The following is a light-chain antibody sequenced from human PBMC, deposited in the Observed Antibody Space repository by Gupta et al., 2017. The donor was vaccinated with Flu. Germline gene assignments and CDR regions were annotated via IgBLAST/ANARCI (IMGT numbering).Light chain of an antibody. CDR3: EAWEDSRTGVWV. CDR2: KND. V-gene: IGLV1-44*01. CDR1: SSSGGCNN. Sequence: ATTSSCGSSSSGGCNNVNWYQQHTGKAPNLLIYKNDKRPSGVPDRFSGSKSGTSASLTISGLQAEEEADYYCEAWEDSRTGVWVFGGGTKLTVL. J-gene: IGLJ3*02.